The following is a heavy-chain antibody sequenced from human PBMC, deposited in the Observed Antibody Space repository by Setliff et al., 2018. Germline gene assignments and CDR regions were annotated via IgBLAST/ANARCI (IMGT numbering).Heavy chain of an antibody. Sequence: AGGSLRLSCVASGFKFDDHVMYWVRQVPGKGLEWVAGITWNSDNTGYADSVKGRFTISRDNAKNSLSLQMNSVRAEDTAVYYCARSINGYQQRYDFWGQGALVTVSS. CDR2: ITWNSDNT. J-gene: IGHJ4*02. D-gene: IGHD3-16*01. V-gene: IGHV3-20*04. CDR3: ARSINGYQQRYDF. CDR1: GFKFDDHV.